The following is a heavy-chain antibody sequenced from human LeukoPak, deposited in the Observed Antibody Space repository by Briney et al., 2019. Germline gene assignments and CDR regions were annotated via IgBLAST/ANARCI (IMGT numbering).Heavy chain of an antibody. CDR2: VSGSGGAT. CDR3: AKNRGGTYKYYMDV. D-gene: IGHD1-1*01. CDR1: GFTFNNYA. V-gene: IGHV3-23*01. Sequence: GGSLRLSCAASGFTFNNYAMSWVRQAPGMGLEWLSYVSGSGGATYYAAAVKGRFTISRDNSKNTVYLQMGSLRAEDTAVYYCAKNRGGTYKYYMDVWGNGTTVTVSS. J-gene: IGHJ6*03.